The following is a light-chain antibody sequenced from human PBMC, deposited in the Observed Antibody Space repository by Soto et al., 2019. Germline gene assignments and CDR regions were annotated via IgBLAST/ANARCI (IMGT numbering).Light chain of an antibody. CDR1: SSDVCGYNY. J-gene: IGLJ1*01. CDR2: DVS. V-gene: IGLV2-14*01. CDR3: SSYTSSSTLLYV. Sequence: QSALTQPASVSGSPGQSITISCTGTSSDVCGYNYVSWYQQHPGKAPKLMIYDVSNRPSGVSNRFSGSKSGNTASLTISGLQAEDEADYYCSSYTSSSTLLYVFGTGTKVTV.